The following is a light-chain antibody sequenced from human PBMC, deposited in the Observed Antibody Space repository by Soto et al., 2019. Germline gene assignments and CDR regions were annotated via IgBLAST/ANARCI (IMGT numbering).Light chain of an antibody. CDR2: DNY. CDR3: GTWDNSLRAGV. Sequence: QAVVTQPPSVSAAPGQRVTISCSGSSSNIGDNYVSWYQHLPGTSPKLLIYDNYKRPSGIPDRFSASKSGSSATLGITGLQAGDEADYYCGTWDNSLRAGVFGGGTKVTVL. V-gene: IGLV1-51*01. J-gene: IGLJ3*02. CDR1: SSNIGDNY.